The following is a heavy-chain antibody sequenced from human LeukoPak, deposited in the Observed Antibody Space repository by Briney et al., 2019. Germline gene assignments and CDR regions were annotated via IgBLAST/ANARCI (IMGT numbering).Heavy chain of an antibody. V-gene: IGHV3-74*01. D-gene: IGHD3-3*01. Sequence: GGSLRLSCAASGFTFSSYSMNWVRQAPGKGLVWVSRINSDGSSTSYADSVKGRFTISRDNVKNTLYLQMNSLRAEDTAVYYCAKESDFWKTFDYWGQGTLVTVSS. J-gene: IGHJ4*02. CDR1: GFTFSSYS. CDR3: AKESDFWKTFDY. CDR2: INSDGSST.